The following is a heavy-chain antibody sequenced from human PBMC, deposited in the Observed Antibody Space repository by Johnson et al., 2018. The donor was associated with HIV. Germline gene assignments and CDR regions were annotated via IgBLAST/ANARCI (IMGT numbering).Heavy chain of an antibody. CDR2: IKQDGSET. CDR3: AKADRVRYGAGAFDI. Sequence: VQLVESGGGLAQPGGSLRLSCAASGFTFSNHYMSWVRQAPGKGLEWVANIKQDGSETYSVDSVKGRFTISRDNAKNSLYLQMNSLRAEDTAVYYCAKADRVRYGAGAFDIWGQGTMVTVSS. J-gene: IGHJ3*02. CDR1: GFTFSNHY. V-gene: IGHV3-7*01. D-gene: IGHD5-24*01.